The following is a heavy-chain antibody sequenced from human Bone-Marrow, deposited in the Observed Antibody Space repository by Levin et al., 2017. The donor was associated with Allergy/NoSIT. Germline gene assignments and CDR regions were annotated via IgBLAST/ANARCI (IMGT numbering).Heavy chain of an antibody. CDR1: GITVEDYA. CDR2: IRWNSDSI. CDR3: VKELEIVTAALGY. D-gene: IGHD5-24*01. V-gene: IGHV3-9*01. Sequence: GGSLRLSCTGSGITVEDYAMHWVRQVPGKGLEWVSGIRWNSDSIGYADSVKGRFTISRDNAKNSLYLQMNSLRIEDTALYYCVKELEIVTAALGYWGQGTLVSVSS. J-gene: IGHJ4*02.